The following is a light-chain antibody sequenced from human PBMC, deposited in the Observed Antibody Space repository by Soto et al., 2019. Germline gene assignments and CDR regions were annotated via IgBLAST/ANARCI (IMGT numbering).Light chain of an antibody. V-gene: IGLV1-44*01. Sequence: QSVLTQPPSASGTPGQRVTISCSGSSSNIGSNTVNWYQQLPGTAPKLLIYSNNQRPSGVPVRFSGSKSGTSASLAISGLQSEDEADYYCAAWDDSLNGPVFGGWTKLTVL. J-gene: IGLJ2*01. CDR3: AAWDDSLNGPV. CDR2: SNN. CDR1: SSNIGSNT.